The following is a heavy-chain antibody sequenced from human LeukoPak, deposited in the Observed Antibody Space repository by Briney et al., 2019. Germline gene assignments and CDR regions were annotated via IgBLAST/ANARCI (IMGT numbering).Heavy chain of an antibody. V-gene: IGHV1-3*01. J-gene: IGHJ6*02. CDR1: GYTFTSYA. CDR3: ARGPLSFGGVIVTLKYGMDV. CDR2: INAGNGNT. D-gene: IGHD3-16*02. Sequence: GASVKVSCTASGYTFTSYAMHWVRQAPGQRLEWMGWINAGNGNTKYSQKFQGRVTITRDTSASTAYMELSSLRSEDTAVYYCARGPLSFGGVIVTLKYGMDVWGQGTTVTVSS.